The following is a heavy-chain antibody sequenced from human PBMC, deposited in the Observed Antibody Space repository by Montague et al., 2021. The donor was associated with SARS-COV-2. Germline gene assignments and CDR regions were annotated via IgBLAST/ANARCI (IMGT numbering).Heavy chain of an antibody. CDR2: IFYDGST. CDR3: ARHGPNDYYHSRYFDL. CDR1: GGSISSRTYY. D-gene: IGHD3-10*01. J-gene: IGHJ2*01. Sequence: SETLSLTCIVSGGSISSRTYYWGWIRQPPGKGLEWIGSIFYDGSTYYNPSLKSRVTISVDTSKNQFSLSLSSVTAADTAVYYCARHGPNDYYHSRYFDLWGRGTLVTVSS. V-gene: IGHV4-39*01.